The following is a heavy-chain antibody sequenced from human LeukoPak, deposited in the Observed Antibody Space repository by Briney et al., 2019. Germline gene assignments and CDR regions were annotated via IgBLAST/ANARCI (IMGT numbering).Heavy chain of an antibody. Sequence: ASVKVSCKASGYTFTSYDINWLRQATGQGPEWMGWMNPNSGATGYAQKFQGRVTMTRSTSINTAYMELSSLRSEDTAVYYCARAPRSRGFDYWGQGTLVTVSS. D-gene: IGHD3-10*01. V-gene: IGHV1-8*01. CDR2: MNPNSGAT. CDR3: ARAPRSRGFDY. J-gene: IGHJ4*02. CDR1: GYTFTSYD.